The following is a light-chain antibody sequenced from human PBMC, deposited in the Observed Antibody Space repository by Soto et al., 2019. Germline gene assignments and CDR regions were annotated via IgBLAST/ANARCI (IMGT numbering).Light chain of an antibody. Sequence: ETVMTHSPATLSVSPGARATLSCRASQSFSSNLAWYQQNPGQAPRLLIYDASTRATGIPARFSGSASGTEFTLTISSLLSEDFAVYYCQQYNNWPLTFGGGTKVEMK. CDR3: QQYNNWPLT. V-gene: IGKV3D-15*01. CDR2: DAS. J-gene: IGKJ4*01. CDR1: QSFSSN.